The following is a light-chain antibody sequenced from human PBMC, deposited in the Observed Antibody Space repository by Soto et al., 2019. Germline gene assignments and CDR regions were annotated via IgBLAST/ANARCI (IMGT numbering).Light chain of an antibody. CDR1: QSVSVNS. CDR3: QQYGGSPFT. CDR2: AAS. Sequence: EIVLTQSPGTLSLSPGERATLSCRASQSVSVNSLAWYQQKGGQAPRLLIYAASTRATGVPDRFSGSGSGTDFALTISRLETEDFAVYYCQQYGGSPFTFGPGTKADIK. J-gene: IGKJ3*01. V-gene: IGKV3-20*01.